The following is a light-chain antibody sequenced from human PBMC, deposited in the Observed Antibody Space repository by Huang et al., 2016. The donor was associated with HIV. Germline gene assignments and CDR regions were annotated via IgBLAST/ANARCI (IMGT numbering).Light chain of an antibody. CDR1: HSLLHSDVNTC. J-gene: IGKJ1*01. Sequence: EVVLTQSPLSLPVTLGQPASISCKSSHSLLHSDVNTCLNWFLQRPGQSPMRLIYKVSDRDFGVPARFSGSGSGADFTLTISRVEADDIGGYYCMQGTQWPQTFGQGTKVEVK. V-gene: IGKV2-30*02. CDR3: MQGTQWPQT. CDR2: KVS.